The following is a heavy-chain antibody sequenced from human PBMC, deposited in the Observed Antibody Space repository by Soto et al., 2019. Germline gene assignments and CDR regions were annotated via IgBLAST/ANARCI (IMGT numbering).Heavy chain of an antibody. CDR2: IYYSGST. CDR3: ARGYDSSGYYYRWFDP. CDR1: GGSISSYY. Sequence: SETLSLTCTVSGGSISSYYWSWLRQPPGKGLEWIGYIYYSGSTNYNPSLKSRVTISVDTSKNQFSLKLSSVTAADTAVYYCARGYDSSGYYYRWFDPWGQGTLVTVSS. V-gene: IGHV4-59*01. J-gene: IGHJ5*02. D-gene: IGHD3-22*01.